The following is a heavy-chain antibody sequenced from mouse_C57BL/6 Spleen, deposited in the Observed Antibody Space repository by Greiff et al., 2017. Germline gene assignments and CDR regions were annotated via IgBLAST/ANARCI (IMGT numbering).Heavy chain of an antibody. CDR2: ISSGGSYT. J-gene: IGHJ2*01. CDR3: ARQGLDY. V-gene: IGHV5-6*01. D-gene: IGHD3-3*01. Sequence: EVKVVESGGDLVKPGGSLKLSCAASGFTFSSYGMSWVRQTPDKRLEWVATISSGGSYTFYPDSVKGRFTISRDNAKNTLYLQMSSRKSEDTAMYYCARQGLDYWGQGTTLTVSS. CDR1: GFTFSSYG.